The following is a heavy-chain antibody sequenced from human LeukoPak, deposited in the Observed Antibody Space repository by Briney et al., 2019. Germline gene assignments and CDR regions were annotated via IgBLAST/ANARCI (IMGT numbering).Heavy chain of an antibody. CDR3: ARDRYDILTGYYHPYYYYYMDV. CDR2: MNPNSGNT. CDR1: GYTFTGYY. J-gene: IGHJ6*03. V-gene: IGHV1-8*03. Sequence: ASVKVSCKASGYTFTGYYMHWVRQATGQGLEWMGWMNPNSGNTGYAQKFQGRVTITRNTSISTAYMELSSLRSEDTAVYYCARDRYDILTGYYHPYYYYYMDVWGKGTTVTVSS. D-gene: IGHD3-9*01.